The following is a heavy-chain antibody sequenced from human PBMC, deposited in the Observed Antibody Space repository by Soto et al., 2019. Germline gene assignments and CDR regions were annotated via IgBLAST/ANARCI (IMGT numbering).Heavy chain of an antibody. Sequence: QGQLVESGGGVVQPGRYLRLSCVASGFDFKTYGMHWVRQAPGKGLEWVAVIGFDGTNIHYSDSVRGRFSISRDNSENTVSLQMNSLRVEDTALYYCVRTACVINNCSYRGVRWGQGTLFTV. CDR3: VRTACVINNCSYRGVR. CDR1: GFDFKTYG. J-gene: IGHJ4*02. V-gene: IGHV3-33*01. CDR2: IGFDGTNI. D-gene: IGHD1-20*01.